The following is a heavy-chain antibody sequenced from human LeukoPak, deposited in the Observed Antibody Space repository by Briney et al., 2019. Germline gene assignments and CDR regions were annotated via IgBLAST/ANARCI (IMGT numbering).Heavy chain of an antibody. Sequence: TPSETLSLTCTVSDASISSHYWRWIRQPPGKGLKWIGYTHSNGRPNFNPSLKSRVTMSVDTSKDQFSLKLTSVTTADTAVYYCARGGWCLDYWGQGALVTVSS. V-gene: IGHV4-59*11. D-gene: IGHD6-19*01. J-gene: IGHJ4*02. CDR1: DASISSHY. CDR3: ARGGWCLDY. CDR2: THSNGRP.